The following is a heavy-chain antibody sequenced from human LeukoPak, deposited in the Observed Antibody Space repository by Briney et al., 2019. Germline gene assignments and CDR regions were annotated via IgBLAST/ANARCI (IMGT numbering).Heavy chain of an antibody. CDR1: GFTFSSYG. V-gene: IGHV3-33*01. J-gene: IGHJ6*02. Sequence: GGSLRLSCAASGFTFSSYGIHWVRQAPGKGLEWVAVIWYDGSNKYYADSEKGRFTISRDNSKNTLYLQMSSLRAEDTAVYYCARSYSSSDHYYYYGMDVWGQGTTVTVSS. D-gene: IGHD6-13*01. CDR2: IWYDGSNK. CDR3: ARSYSSSDHYYYYGMDV.